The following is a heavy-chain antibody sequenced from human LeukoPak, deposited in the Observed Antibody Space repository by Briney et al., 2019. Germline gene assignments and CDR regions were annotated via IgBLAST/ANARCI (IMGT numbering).Heavy chain of an antibody. CDR3: VRDNPRCCGVVPANIDDY. Sequence: GGSLRLSCAASGFTISRDSMNWVRQAPGKGLEWISYISYDSAIKYYADSVRGRFTISRDNAKNSLYLQMHSLSAEGTAVYYCVRDNPRCCGVVPANIDDYWGQGTLVTVSS. V-gene: IGHV3-48*01. CDR2: ISYDSAIK. J-gene: IGHJ4*02. D-gene: IGHD2-15*01. CDR1: GFTISRDS.